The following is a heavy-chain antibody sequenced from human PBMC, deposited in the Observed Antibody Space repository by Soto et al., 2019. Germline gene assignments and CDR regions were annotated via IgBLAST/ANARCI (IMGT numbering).Heavy chain of an antibody. J-gene: IGHJ4*02. D-gene: IGHD1-7*01. V-gene: IGHV1-69*01. Sequence: QVQLVQSGAEVKKPGSSVKVSCKASGGTFSNYAITWVRQAPGQGLEWMGGIIPIFRTTNYAQKFQGRVTVTADESTTTAYMELSSLRSEDTAVYYCARSLTYQYNWKYIGGDYWGQGALVTVSS. CDR1: GGTFSNYA. CDR2: IIPIFRTT. CDR3: ARSLTYQYNWKYIGGDY.